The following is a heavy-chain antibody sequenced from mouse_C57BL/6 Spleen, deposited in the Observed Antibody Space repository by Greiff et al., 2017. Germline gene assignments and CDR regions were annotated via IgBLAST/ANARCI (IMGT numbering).Heavy chain of an antibody. CDR1: GYSITSGYY. CDR2: ISYDGSN. V-gene: IGHV3-6*01. CDR3: ARAGDYAMDY. Sequence: DVKLVESGPGLVKPSQSLSLTCSVTGYSITSGYYWNWIRQFPGNKLEWMGYISYDGSNNYNPSLKNRISITGDTSKNQFFLKLNSVTTEDTATYYCARAGDYAMDYWGQGTSVTVSS. J-gene: IGHJ4*01.